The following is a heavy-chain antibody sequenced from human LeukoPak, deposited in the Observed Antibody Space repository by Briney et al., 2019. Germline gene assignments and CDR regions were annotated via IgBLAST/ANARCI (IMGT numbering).Heavy chain of an antibody. D-gene: IGHD2-15*01. V-gene: IGHV4-59*01. CDR3: ARVHFRYLAFDI. CDR2: IYYSGST. Sequence: SETLSLTCTVSGGSITSYYWSWIRQPPGKGLEWIGYIYYSGSTNYNPSLKSRVTISMDTSKNQFSLKVSSVTAADTAVYYCARVHFRYLAFDIWGQGTMVTVSS. J-gene: IGHJ3*02. CDR1: GGSITSYY.